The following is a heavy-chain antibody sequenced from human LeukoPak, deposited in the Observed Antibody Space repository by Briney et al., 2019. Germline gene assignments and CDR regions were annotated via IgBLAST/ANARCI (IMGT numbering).Heavy chain of an antibody. D-gene: IGHD3-3*01. CDR1: GFTFSGSA. CDR2: IRSKANSYAT. V-gene: IGHV3-73*01. CDR3: TRHTDFWSGYYLTYFDY. J-gene: IGHJ4*02. Sequence: GGSLRLSCAASGFTFSGSAVHWVRQASGEGLGWVGRIRSKANSYATAYAASVKGRFTISRDDSKNTAYLQMNSLKTEDTAVYYCTRHTDFWSGYYLTYFDYWGQGTLVTVSS.